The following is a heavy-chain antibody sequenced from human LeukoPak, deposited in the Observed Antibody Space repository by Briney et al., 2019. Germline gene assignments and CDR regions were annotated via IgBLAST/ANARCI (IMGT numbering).Heavy chain of an antibody. J-gene: IGHJ4*02. CDR1: GYSISSGYY. CDR2: IYHSGST. Sequence: SETLSLTCTVSGYSISSGYYWGWIRQPPGKGLEWIGSIYHSGSTYYNPSLKSRVTISVDTSKNQFSLKLSSVTAADTAVYYCARVGVTLTYYYDSSGYLYFDYWGQETLVTVSS. V-gene: IGHV4-38-2*02. CDR3: ARVGVTLTYYYDSSGYLYFDY. D-gene: IGHD3-22*01.